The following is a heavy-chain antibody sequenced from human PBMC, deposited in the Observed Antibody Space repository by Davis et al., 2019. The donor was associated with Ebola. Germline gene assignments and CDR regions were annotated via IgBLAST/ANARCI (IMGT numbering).Heavy chain of an antibody. J-gene: IGHJ4*02. D-gene: IGHD5-12*01. CDR1: GFTFSNAW. V-gene: IGHV3-7*01. CDR3: ATHYGGYVEN. CDR2: IKQDGSEK. Sequence: LGGSLRLSCAASGFTFSNAWMTWVRQAPGKGLEWVANIKQDGSEKYYVDSVKGRFTISRDNAKNSVYLQMNSLRAEDTAVYYCATHYGGYVENWGQGTLVTVSS.